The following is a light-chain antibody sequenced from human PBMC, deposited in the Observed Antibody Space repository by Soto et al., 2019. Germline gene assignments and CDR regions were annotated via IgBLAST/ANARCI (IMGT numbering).Light chain of an antibody. Sequence: APSAGTLSVYPGERASLSCRASESVSGSYIAWYQQKPGQAPRLLIYGASTRATGIPARFSGSGSGTEFTLTISSLQSEDFAVYYCQEYNNWSYTFGQGTKVDIK. CDR2: GAS. CDR1: ESVSGS. J-gene: IGKJ2*01. V-gene: IGKV3-15*01. CDR3: QEYNNWSYT.